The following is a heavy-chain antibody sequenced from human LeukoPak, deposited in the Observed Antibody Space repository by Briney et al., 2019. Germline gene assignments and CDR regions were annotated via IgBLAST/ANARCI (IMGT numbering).Heavy chain of an antibody. D-gene: IGHD3-22*01. CDR1: GYAFTSYA. J-gene: IGHJ4*02. Sequence: GASVKVSCKASGYAFTSYAMHWVRQAPGQRLEWMGWINAGNGNTKYSQKLQGRVTMTTDTSTSTAYMELRSLRSVDTAVYYCARSVVPYYFDSWGQGTLVTVSS. CDR3: ARSVVPYYFDS. CDR2: INAGNGNT. V-gene: IGHV1-3*01.